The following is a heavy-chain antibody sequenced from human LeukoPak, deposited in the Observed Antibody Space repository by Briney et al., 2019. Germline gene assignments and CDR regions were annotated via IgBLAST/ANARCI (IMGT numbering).Heavy chain of an antibody. V-gene: IGHV4-31*03. D-gene: IGHD4-17*01. CDR1: GGSISSRGYC. CDR3: ATDSSGGYGAFDY. Sequence: TSETLSLTCTVSGGSISSRGYCWSWIRHLPGKGLEWIGYISYTGGTSYNPSLKSRLTISVDTSKNQFSLKLTSVTAADTALYYCATDSSGGYGAFDYWGQGTLVTVSS. CDR2: ISYTGGT. J-gene: IGHJ4*02.